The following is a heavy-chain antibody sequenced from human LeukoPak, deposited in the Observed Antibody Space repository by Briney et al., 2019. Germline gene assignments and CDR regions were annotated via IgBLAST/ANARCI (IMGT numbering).Heavy chain of an antibody. V-gene: IGHV1-8*01. CDR1: GFTLTNFD. Sequence: GASVKVSCKASGFTLTNFDINWVRQATGQGLEWMGWMNSNTGNTGYAREFQGRVTMTRDTSIGTAYMELTNLRSEDTAVYYCARGRRGSSGPWSWYLDLWGRGTLVTASS. D-gene: IGHD3-22*01. CDR3: ARGRRGSSGPWSWYLDL. CDR2: MNSNTGNT. J-gene: IGHJ2*01.